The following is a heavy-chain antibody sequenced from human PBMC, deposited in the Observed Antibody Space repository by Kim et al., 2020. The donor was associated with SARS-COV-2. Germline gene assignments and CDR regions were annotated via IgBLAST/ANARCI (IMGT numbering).Heavy chain of an antibody. CDR3: ARVGLIAAADPYYFDY. Sequence: ASVKVSCKASGYTFTSYAMHWVRQAPGQRLEWMGWINAGNGNTKYSQKFQGRVTITRDTSASTAYMELSSLRSEDTAVYYCARVGLIAAADPYYFDYWGQGTLVTVSS. V-gene: IGHV1-3*01. J-gene: IGHJ4*02. D-gene: IGHD6-13*01. CDR2: INAGNGNT. CDR1: GYTFTSYA.